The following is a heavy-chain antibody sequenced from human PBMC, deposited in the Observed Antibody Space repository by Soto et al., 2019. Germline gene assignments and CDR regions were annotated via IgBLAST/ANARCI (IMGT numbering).Heavy chain of an antibody. CDR1: GFTFSSYA. Sequence: EVQLLESGGGLVQPGGSLRFSCAASGFTFSSYAMSWVRQAPGKGLEWVSAISGSGGSTYYADSVKGRFTISRDNSKNTLYLQMNSLRAEDTAVYYCAKVHQSYYWFGELLFNWFDPWGQGTLFTVSS. V-gene: IGHV3-23*01. D-gene: IGHD3-10*01. CDR3: AKVHQSYYWFGELLFNWFDP. J-gene: IGHJ5*02. CDR2: ISGSGGST.